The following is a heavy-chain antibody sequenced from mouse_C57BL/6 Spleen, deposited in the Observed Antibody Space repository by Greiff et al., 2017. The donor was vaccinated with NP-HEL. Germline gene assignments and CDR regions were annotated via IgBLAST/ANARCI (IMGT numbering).Heavy chain of an antibody. CDR3: ARVVGNYGFAY. CDR1: GFTFSSYA. CDR2: ISDGGSYT. V-gene: IGHV5-4*01. Sequence: EVQRVESGGGLVKPGGSLKLSCAASGFTFSSYAMSWVRQTPEKRLEWVATISDGGSYTYYPDNVKGRFTISRDNAKNNLYLQMSHLKSEDTAMYYCARVVGNYGFAYWGQGTLVTVSA. D-gene: IGHD2-1*01. J-gene: IGHJ3*01.